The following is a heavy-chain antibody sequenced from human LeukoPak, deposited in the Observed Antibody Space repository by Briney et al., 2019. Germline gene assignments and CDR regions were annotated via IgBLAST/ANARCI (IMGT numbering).Heavy chain of an antibody. J-gene: IGHJ4*02. D-gene: IGHD3-22*01. CDR3: ARDYYYDSSGYSGY. Sequence: PGGSLRLSCATSGFTFTTFWMHWVRQAPGKGLVWVSRINHDGSSTNYADSVKGRFTISRDNAKNSLYLQMNSLRAEDTAVYYCARDYYYDSSGYSGYWGQGTLVTVSS. V-gene: IGHV3-74*01. CDR2: INHDGSST. CDR1: GFTFTTFW.